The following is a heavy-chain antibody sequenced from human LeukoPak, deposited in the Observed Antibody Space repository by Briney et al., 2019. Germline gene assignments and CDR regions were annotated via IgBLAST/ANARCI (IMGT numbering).Heavy chain of an antibody. CDR3: ARIRDGYNDAYDI. V-gene: IGHV1-46*01. J-gene: IGHJ3*02. CDR2: INPGGGNT. D-gene: IGHD5-24*01. Sequence: ASVKVSCKASGYTFTSYYMHWVRQAPGQGLEWMGIINPGGGNTNYAQNFQGRVTMTRDTSASTVYMELSSLRSEDTAIYYCARIRDGYNDAYDIWGQGTVVTVPS. CDR1: GYTFTSYY.